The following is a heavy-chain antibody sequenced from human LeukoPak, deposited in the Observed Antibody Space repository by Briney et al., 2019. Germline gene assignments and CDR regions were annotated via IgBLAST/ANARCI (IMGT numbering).Heavy chain of an antibody. V-gene: IGHV3-23*01. CDR2: ISGSGGST. Sequence: PGGSLRLSCAASGFTFSSYAMSWVRQAPGKGLEWVSAISGSGGSTYYADSVKGRFTISRDNSKNTLYLQMNSLRAEDTAVYYCAKDHGVVAALELSPDAFDIWGQGTMVTVSS. CDR1: GFTFSSYA. CDR3: AKDHGVVAALELSPDAFDI. J-gene: IGHJ3*02. D-gene: IGHD2-15*01.